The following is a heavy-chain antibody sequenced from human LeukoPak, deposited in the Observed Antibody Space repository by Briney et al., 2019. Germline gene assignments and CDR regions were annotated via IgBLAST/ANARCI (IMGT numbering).Heavy chain of an antibody. Sequence: GESLKISCKGSGYSFTSYWIGWVRQMPGKARGGMGIIYPGDSDTRYSPSFQGQVTISADKSISTAYLQWSSLKASDTAMYYCARLTNTIFGVVSHYYYYMDVWGKGTTVTVSS. CDR1: GYSFTSYW. V-gene: IGHV5-51*01. CDR2: IYPGDSDT. CDR3: ARLTNTIFGVVSHYYYYMDV. J-gene: IGHJ6*03. D-gene: IGHD3-3*01.